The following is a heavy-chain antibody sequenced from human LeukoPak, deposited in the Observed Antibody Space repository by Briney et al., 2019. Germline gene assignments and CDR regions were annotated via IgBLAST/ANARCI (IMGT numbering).Heavy chain of an antibody. CDR2: IYHSGST. D-gene: IGHD1-7*01. Sequence: PSETLSLTCAVSNNFIRNGYYWGWIRQPPGKGLEWIGSIYHSGSTYYNPSLKSRLTISLDTSKSHSSLNLSSVTAADTAVYYCARENYQGAFDIWGQGTMVTVSS. CDR3: ARENYQGAFDI. J-gene: IGHJ3*02. V-gene: IGHV4-38-2*01. CDR1: NNFIRNGYY.